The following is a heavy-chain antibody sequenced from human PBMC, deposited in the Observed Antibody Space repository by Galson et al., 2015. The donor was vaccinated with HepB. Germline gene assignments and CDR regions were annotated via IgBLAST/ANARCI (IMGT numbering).Heavy chain of an antibody. Sequence: SVRLSCEASGYTFSDYFMSWIRQAPGKGLEWVSCISSNSSTIYYAHSVKGRFTITRDNAKNSPYLEMNSLRAEDTAVYYCARDSPDMLTGYYYFNGMDVWGQGTTVTVSS. V-gene: IGHV3-11*01. D-gene: IGHD3-9*01. CDR2: ISSNSSTI. J-gene: IGHJ6*02. CDR1: GYTFSDYF. CDR3: ARDSPDMLTGYYYFNGMDV.